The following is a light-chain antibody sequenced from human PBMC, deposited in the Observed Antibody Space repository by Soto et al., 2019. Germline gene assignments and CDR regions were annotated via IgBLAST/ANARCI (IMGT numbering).Light chain of an antibody. CDR3: AAWDDSLNGVV. V-gene: IGLV1-44*01. J-gene: IGLJ2*01. CDR1: SSNIGSNT. CDR2: SNN. Sequence: QSVLTQPPSASGTPGQRVTISCSGSSSNIGSNTVNWYQQLPGTAPKLLIYSNNQRPSGIPDRFSVSKSGTSASLAISGLQSEDEADYYCAAWDDSLNGVVFVGGTKVTVL.